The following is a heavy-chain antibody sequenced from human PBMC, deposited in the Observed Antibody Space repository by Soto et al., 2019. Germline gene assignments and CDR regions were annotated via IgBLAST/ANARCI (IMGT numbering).Heavy chain of an antibody. V-gene: IGHV1-18*01. CDR2: ISGDNGNT. J-gene: IGHJ5*02. CDR1: GYTLNNYG. Sequence: ASVKVSCKASGYTLNNYGISWVRQAPGQGLEWMGWISGDNGNTNYAPKFQGRVTMTTDTSTSTAYLDLRSLRLDDTAVYYCARVQIKKKMVGDSVGWFDTWGQGTLVTVSS. D-gene: IGHD2-8*01. CDR3: ARVQIKKKMVGDSVGWFDT.